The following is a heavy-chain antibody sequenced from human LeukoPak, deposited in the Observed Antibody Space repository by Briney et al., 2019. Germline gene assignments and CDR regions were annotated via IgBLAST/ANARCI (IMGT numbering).Heavy chain of an antibody. Sequence: ASVKVSCKASGYTFTSYYMHWVRPAPGQGLEWMGIINPSGGSTSYAQKFQGRVTMTRDTSTSTVYMELSSLRSEDTAVYYCAREIGPRQLHLWGSAFDYWGQGTLVTVSS. J-gene: IGHJ4*02. CDR2: INPSGGST. CDR3: AREIGPRQLHLWGSAFDY. CDR1: GYTFTSYY. V-gene: IGHV1-46*01. D-gene: IGHD5-18*01.